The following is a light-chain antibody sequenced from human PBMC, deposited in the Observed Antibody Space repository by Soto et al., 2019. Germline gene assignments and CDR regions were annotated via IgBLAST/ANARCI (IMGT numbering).Light chain of an antibody. J-gene: IGKJ1*01. Sequence: EVLMTQSPATLSPSPGERATLSCWASETVATNLAWYQQKPGQAPRLLISGASTRAAGISDRFRGSGSGTEFTLTISSLRSEDSAIYYCQQYFEWPPMTFGQGTKVEI. V-gene: IGKV3-15*01. CDR3: QQYFEWPPMT. CDR2: GAS. CDR1: ETVATN.